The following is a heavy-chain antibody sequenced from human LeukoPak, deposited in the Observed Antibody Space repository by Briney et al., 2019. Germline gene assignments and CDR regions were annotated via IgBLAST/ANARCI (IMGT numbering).Heavy chain of an antibody. V-gene: IGHV4-34*01. CDR1: GGSFSGYY. CDR3: ARRWVYDKRAFDA. J-gene: IGHJ3*01. CDR2: INHSGSA. D-gene: IGHD3-16*01. Sequence: SETLSLTCAVSGGSFSGYYWTWIRQPPGKGLEWIGEINHSGSANYNPSLKSRVTISLDTSKNQFSLNLSSVTAADTAVYYCARRWVYDKRAFDAWGQGTMVTVSS.